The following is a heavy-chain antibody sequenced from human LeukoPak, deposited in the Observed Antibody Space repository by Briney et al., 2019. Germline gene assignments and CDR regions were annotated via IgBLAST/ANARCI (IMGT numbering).Heavy chain of an antibody. CDR1: GFTFSDYY. V-gene: IGHV3-11*01. CDR2: ISSSGSTI. J-gene: IGHJ4*02. Sequence: PGGSLRLSCAASGFTFSDYYMSWIRQAPGKGLEWVSYISSSGSTIYYADSVKGRFTISRDNAKNSLYLQMNSLRAEDTAVYYCAKREDDILIFDYWGQGTLVTVSS. D-gene: IGHD3-9*01. CDR3: AKREDDILIFDY.